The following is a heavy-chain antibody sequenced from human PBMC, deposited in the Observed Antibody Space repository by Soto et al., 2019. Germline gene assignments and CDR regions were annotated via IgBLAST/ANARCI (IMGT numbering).Heavy chain of an antibody. CDR2: VSGYNGKT. CDR1: GYTFTNHG. CDR3: ARDLYPLAYYFDY. V-gene: IGHV1-18*04. Sequence: QVQLVQSGPEVKKSGASVKVSCKASGYTFTNHGISWVRQAPGHGLEWMGWVSGYNGKTKYAQELQGRVTMTTETSTCTAYMELRSLRSDDTAVYYCARDLYPLAYYFDYWGQGTLVTVSS. J-gene: IGHJ4*02. D-gene: IGHD2-8*01.